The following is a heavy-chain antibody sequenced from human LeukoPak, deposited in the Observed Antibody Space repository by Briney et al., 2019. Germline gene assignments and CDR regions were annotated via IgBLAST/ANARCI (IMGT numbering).Heavy chain of an antibody. D-gene: IGHD2/OR15-2a*01. V-gene: IGHV1-2*02. J-gene: IGHJ4*02. CDR1: GYTFTGYY. CDR3: ARDHDFYPTGPDFDY. Sequence: GSVKVSCKASGYTFTGYYMHWVRQAPGQGLEWMGWINPNSGGTNYAQKFQGRVTMTRDTSISTAYMELSRLRSEDTAVYYCARDHDFYPTGPDFDYWGQGTLVTVSS. CDR2: INPNSGGT.